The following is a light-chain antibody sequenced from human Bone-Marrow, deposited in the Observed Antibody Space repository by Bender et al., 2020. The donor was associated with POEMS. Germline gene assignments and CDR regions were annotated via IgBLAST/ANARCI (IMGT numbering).Light chain of an antibody. CDR1: DLGDKY. CDR3: QAWDTYSVI. V-gene: IGLV3-1*01. J-gene: IGLJ2*01. CDR2: QDT. Sequence: SYGVTQPPSVSVSPGRTASITCSGDDLGDKYVAWYQQKPGQSPVLVIYQDTKRPSGIPERFSGSNSGNTATLTISGTQAMDEADYYCQAWDTYSVIFGGGTKLTVL.